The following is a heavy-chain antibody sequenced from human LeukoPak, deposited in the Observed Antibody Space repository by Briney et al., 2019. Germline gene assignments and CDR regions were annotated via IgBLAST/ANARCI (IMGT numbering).Heavy chain of an antibody. CDR3: ARRPSTRSCLLRFLEWLPDPFDY. J-gene: IGHJ4*02. CDR1: GYTFTSYD. Sequence: ASVKVSCKASGYTFTSYDINWVRQATGQGLEWMGWMNPNSGNTGYAQKFQGRVTMTRNTSISTAYMELSSLRSEDTAVYYCARRPSTRSCLLRFLEWLPDPFDYWGQGTLVTVSS. D-gene: IGHD3-3*01. CDR2: MNPNSGNT. V-gene: IGHV1-8*01.